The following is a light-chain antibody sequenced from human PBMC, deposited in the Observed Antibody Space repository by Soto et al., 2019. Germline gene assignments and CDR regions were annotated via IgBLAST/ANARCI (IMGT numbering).Light chain of an antibody. CDR1: SSNIGAGYD. CDR3: QSYDRSLSGTV. Sequence: QAVVTQPPSVSGAPGQRVTISCTGSSSNIGAGYDVHWYKQLPGTAPKLLIFGNNNRPSAVPNRFSGSKSGPSASLAITGLQDVDEADYYCQSYDRSLSGTVLGGGTKLTVL. CDR2: GNN. V-gene: IGLV1-40*01. J-gene: IGLJ3*02.